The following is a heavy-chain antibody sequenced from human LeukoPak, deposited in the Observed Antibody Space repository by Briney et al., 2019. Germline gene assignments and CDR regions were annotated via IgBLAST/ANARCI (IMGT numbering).Heavy chain of an antibody. J-gene: IGHJ4*02. CDR2: IYGSGST. D-gene: IGHD6-13*01. Sequence: PSGTLSLTCAVSGGSISSGNWWSWVRQPPVKGLEWIGQIYGSGSTNYNPSLKSRDTISVDKSKNQFSLKLSSVTAADTAVYYCARGTQLAPNGVGFDYWGQGTLVTVSS. CDR1: GGSISSGNW. CDR3: ARGTQLAPNGVGFDY. V-gene: IGHV4-4*02.